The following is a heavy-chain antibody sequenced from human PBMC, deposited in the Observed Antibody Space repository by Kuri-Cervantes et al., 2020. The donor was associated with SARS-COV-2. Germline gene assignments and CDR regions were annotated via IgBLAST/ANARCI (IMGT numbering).Heavy chain of an antibody. Sequence: ASVKVSCKASGYTFTSYDINWVRQATGQGLEWMGWMNPNSGNTGYAQKFQGRVTMTRDTSISTAYMELSRLRSDDTAVYYCAREGVGAHKGYYMDVWGKGTTVTVSS. CDR2: MNPNSGNT. J-gene: IGHJ6*03. CDR3: AREGVGAHKGYYMDV. D-gene: IGHD1-26*01. CDR1: GYTFTSYD. V-gene: IGHV1-8*02.